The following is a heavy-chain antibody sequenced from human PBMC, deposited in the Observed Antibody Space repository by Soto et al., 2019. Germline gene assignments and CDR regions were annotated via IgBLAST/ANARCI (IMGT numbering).Heavy chain of an antibody. CDR1: GFTFSSYS. J-gene: IGHJ4*02. CDR3: ARKVRCSSTSCYAPFDY. V-gene: IGHV3-21*01. CDR2: ISSSSSYI. D-gene: IGHD2-2*01. Sequence: PGGSLRLSCAASGFTFSSYSMNWVRQAPGKGLEWVSSISSSSSYIYYADSVKGRFTISRDNAKNSLYLQMNSLRAEDTAVYYCARKVRCSSTSCYAPFDYWGQGTLVTVSS.